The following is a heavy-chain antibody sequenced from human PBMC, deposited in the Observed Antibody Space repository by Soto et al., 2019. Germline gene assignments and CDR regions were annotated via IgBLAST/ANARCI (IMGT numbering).Heavy chain of an antibody. CDR3: ARGRYGDY. J-gene: IGHJ4*02. Sequence: QVHMVQSGAEVKKPGASVEVSCKASGYTFTSYGITWVRQAPGQGLEWMGWISAHNGNTDYAQKLQGRVIVTRDTSTSTAYMELRILISDDTAVYYCARGRYGDYWGQGALVNVSS. CDR1: GYTFTSYG. V-gene: IGHV1-18*01. CDR2: ISAHNGNT. D-gene: IGHD1-1*01.